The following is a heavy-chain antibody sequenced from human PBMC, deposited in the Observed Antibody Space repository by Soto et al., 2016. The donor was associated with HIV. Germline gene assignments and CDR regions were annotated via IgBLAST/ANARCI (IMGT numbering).Heavy chain of an antibody. V-gene: IGHV3-33*01. CDR1: GFTFSSYG. J-gene: IGHJ4*02. Sequence: VQLVESGGGVVQPGRSLRLSCAASGFTFSSYGMHWVRQAPGKGLEWVAVIWYDGSNKYYADSVKGRFTISRDNSKNTLYLQMNSLRAEDTAVYYCARDSSSWYLDYWGHGNPGPPSP. CDR2: IWYDGSNK. D-gene: IGHD6-13*01. CDR3: ARDSSSWYLDY.